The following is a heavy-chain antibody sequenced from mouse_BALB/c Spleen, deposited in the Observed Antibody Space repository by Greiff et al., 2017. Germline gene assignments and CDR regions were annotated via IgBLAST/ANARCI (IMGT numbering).Heavy chain of an antibody. CDR3: ASIYYYGSIYAMDY. CDR2: IDPANGNT. V-gene: IGHV14-3*02. Sequence: EVKLQESGAELVKPGASVKLSCTASGFNIKDTYMHWVKQRPEQGLEWIGRIDPANGNTKYDPKFQGKATITADTSSNTAYLQLSSLTSEDTAVYYCASIYYYGSIYAMDYWGQGTSVTVSS. D-gene: IGHD1-1*01. CDR1: GFNIKDTY. J-gene: IGHJ4*01.